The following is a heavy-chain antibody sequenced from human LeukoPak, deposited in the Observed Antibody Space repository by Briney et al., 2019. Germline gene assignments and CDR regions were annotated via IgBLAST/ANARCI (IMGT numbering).Heavy chain of an antibody. V-gene: IGHV3-30*03. CDR3: ARAERYGGNSEFDY. CDR1: GFTFSSYG. CDR2: IPYDGSNE. D-gene: IGHD4-23*01. Sequence: PGGSLRLSCAASGFTFSSYGMHWVRQAPGKGLEWVAVIPYDGSNEYYTDSVRGRFTISRDKSKNTLYLQMNSLRAEDTAVYYCARAERYGGNSEFDYWGQGTLVTVSS. J-gene: IGHJ4*02.